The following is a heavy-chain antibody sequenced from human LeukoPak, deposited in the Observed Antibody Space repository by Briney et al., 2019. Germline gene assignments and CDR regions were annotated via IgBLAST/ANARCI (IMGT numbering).Heavy chain of an antibody. CDR2: ISSSSSTI. V-gene: IGHV3-48*01. CDR1: GFTFSSYS. D-gene: IGHD5-12*01. CDR3: ARAVATAGIDY. Sequence: GGSLRLSCAASGFTFSSYSMNWVRQAPGKGLEWVSYISSSSSTIYYADSVKGRFTISRDNAKNSLYLQMNSLRAEDTAVYYCARAVATAGIDYWGREPWSPSPQ. J-gene: IGHJ4*02.